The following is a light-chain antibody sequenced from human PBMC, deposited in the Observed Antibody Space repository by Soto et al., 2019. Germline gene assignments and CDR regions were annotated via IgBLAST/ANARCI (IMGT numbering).Light chain of an antibody. CDR3: SSYTGTNNLYV. Sequence: PSASGSPGQSVTISCTGTSSDIGGYNYVSWYQQHPGKAPKLMIYEVVKRPSGVPDRFSGSRSGNTASLTVSGLQAEDEADYYCSSYTGTNNLYVFGTGTKVTVL. J-gene: IGLJ1*01. CDR1: SSDIGGYNY. CDR2: EVV. V-gene: IGLV2-8*01.